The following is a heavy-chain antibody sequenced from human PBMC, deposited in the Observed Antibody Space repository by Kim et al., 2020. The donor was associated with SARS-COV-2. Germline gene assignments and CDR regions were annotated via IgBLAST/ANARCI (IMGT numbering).Heavy chain of an antibody. CDR2: ISAYNGNT. CDR3: ARFNPYYYDNSGYLYGMDV. J-gene: IGHJ6*02. D-gene: IGHD3-22*01. CDR1: GYTFTSYG. V-gene: IGHV1-18*04. Sequence: ASVKVSCKASGYTFTSYGISWVRQAPGQGLEWMGWISAYNGNTNYAQKLQGRVTMTTDTSTSTAYMELRSLRSDDTAVYYCARFNPYYYDNSGYLYGMDVWGQGTTVTVSS.